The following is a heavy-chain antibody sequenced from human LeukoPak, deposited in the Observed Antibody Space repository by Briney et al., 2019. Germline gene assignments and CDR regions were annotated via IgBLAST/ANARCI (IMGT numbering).Heavy chain of an antibody. CDR2: ISGGGVTT. V-gene: IGHV3-23*01. CDR3: AKVQEMDTILPPFHY. CDR1: GFXFSNYA. D-gene: IGHD5-24*01. Sequence: GGSLRLSCAASGFXFSNYAISWVRQAPGKGLEWVSGISGGGVTTFYADSVKGRFTISRDNSKNTLYLQVNSLRAADTAIYYCAKVQEMDTILPPFHYWGQGTLVTVSS. J-gene: IGHJ4*02.